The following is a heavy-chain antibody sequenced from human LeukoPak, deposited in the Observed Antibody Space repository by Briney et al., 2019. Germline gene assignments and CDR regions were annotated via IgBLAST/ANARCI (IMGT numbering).Heavy chain of an antibody. CDR3: ARNQREGRDTMVRGVTENDYYYYMDV. V-gene: IGHV1-46*01. CDR2: INPSGGST. D-gene: IGHD3-10*01. J-gene: IGHJ6*03. CDR1: GYTFTNYY. Sequence: ASVKVSCKASGYTFTNYYMHWVRQAPGQGLEWMGIINPSGGSTSYAQKFQGRVTMTRDMSTTTVYMELSSLRSDDTAVYYCARNQREGRDTMVRGVTENDYYYYMDVWGKGTTVTISS.